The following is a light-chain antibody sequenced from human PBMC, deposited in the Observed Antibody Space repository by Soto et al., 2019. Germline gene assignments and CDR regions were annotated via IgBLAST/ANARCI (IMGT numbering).Light chain of an antibody. Sequence: QSVRRHPPSVSSAPGHRVTISCSGSSSNIGAGYDVHWYQQLPGTAPKLLIFGNTKRPSGVPDRFSGSKSGSSASLAITGLQAEDQADYYCQSTSLSDSHVFGTGTKVTVL. CDR2: GNT. CDR3: QSTSLSDSHV. J-gene: IGLJ1*01. V-gene: IGLV1-40*01. CDR1: SSNIGAGYD.